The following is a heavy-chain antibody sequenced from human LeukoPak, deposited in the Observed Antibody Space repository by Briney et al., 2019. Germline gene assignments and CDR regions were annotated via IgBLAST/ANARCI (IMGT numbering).Heavy chain of an antibody. D-gene: IGHD3-22*01. J-gene: IGHJ3*02. CDR3: ARERGRYYYDSSGRSGAFDI. CDR2: INPNSGGT. V-gene: IGHV1-2*02. CDR1: GYTFTGYY. Sequence: ASVKVSCKASGYTFTGYYMHWVRQAPGQGLEWMGWINPNSGGTNYAQKLQGRVTMTTDTSTSTAYMELRSLRSDDTAVYYCARERGRYYYDSSGRSGAFDIWGQGTMVTVSS.